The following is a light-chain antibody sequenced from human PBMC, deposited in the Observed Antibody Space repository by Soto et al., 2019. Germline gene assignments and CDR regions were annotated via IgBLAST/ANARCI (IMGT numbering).Light chain of an antibody. Sequence: EIVLTQSPDTLSLSAGERAILSCRASQSVSSSYLAWYQQKPGQAPRLLIYGASNRATGIPDRFSGSGSGTDFTLSISRLEPEDFAVYYCQQYVTSQFTFGPGTKVDIK. CDR1: QSVSSSY. CDR3: QQYVTSQFT. V-gene: IGKV3-20*01. J-gene: IGKJ3*01. CDR2: GAS.